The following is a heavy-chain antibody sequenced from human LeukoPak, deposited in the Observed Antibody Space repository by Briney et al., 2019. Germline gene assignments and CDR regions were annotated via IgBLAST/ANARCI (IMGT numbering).Heavy chain of an antibody. CDR3: ARVCSTSCYLD. CDR2: IYHSGST. Sequence: SETLSLTCTVSGYSISSGYYWGWIRQPPGKGLEWIGSIYHSGSTYYNPSLKSRVTISVDTSKNQFSLKLSSVTAADTAVYYCARVCSTSCYLDWGQGTLVTVSS. V-gene: IGHV4-38-2*02. CDR1: GYSISSGYY. D-gene: IGHD2-2*01. J-gene: IGHJ4*02.